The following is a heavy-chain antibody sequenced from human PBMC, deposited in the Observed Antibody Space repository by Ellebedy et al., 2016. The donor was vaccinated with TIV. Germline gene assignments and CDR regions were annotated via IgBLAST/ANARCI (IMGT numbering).Heavy chain of an antibody. V-gene: IGHV4-61*08. CDR1: GGSISSGGYY. CDR2: IYYSGST. CDR3: ARGAGDYIWGSRYYYYYGMDV. D-gene: IGHD3-16*01. Sequence: SETLSLXCTVSGGSISSGGYYWSWIRQPPGKGLEWIGYIYYSGSTNYNPSLKSRVTISVDTSKNQFSLKLSSVTAADTAVYYCARGAGDYIWGSRYYYYYGMDVWGQGTTVTVSS. J-gene: IGHJ6*02.